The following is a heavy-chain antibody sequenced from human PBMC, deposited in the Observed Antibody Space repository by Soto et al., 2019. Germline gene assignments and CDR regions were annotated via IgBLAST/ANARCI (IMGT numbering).Heavy chain of an antibody. V-gene: IGHV1-69*06. J-gene: IGHJ3*01. D-gene: IGHD3-10*01. CDR1: GGTFNGYG. CDR3: ARGVSNSGAYYTGPSAYDL. CDR2: TVPVFDTS. Sequence: QVQLVQSGAVVKKPGSSVEVSCKASGGTFNGYGISWVRQAPGQGLEWMGGTVPVFDTSKYAPRFQGRVTITVDKSTSTAYMELSSVRSEDTAIYFCARGVSNSGAYYTGPSAYDLWDQGTLVIVSS.